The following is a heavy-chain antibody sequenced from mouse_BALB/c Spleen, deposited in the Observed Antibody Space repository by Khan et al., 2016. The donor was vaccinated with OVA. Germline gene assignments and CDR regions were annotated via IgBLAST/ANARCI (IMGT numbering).Heavy chain of an antibody. J-gene: IGHJ4*01. CDR2: ISYSGST. CDR3: ARDGSRYNYAMDY. CDR1: GYSITSDYA. V-gene: IGHV3-2*02. Sequence: EVQLVESGPGLVKPSQSLSLTCTVTGYSITSDYAWNWIRQFPGNKLEWMGYISYSGSTSYNPSLKSRISITRDTSKNQFFLQLNSVTTEDTATYDCARDGSRYNYAMDYWGQGTAVTVSS. D-gene: IGHD2-3*01.